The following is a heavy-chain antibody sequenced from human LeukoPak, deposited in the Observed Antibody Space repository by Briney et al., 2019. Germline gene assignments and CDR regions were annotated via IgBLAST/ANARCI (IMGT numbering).Heavy chain of an antibody. D-gene: IGHD2-2*01. CDR3: TSFSGYCSSTSCPIGAFDI. CDR1: GFTFSGSA. J-gene: IGHJ3*02. V-gene: IGHV3-73*01. CDR2: IRSKANSYAT. Sequence: GGSLKLSCAASGFTFSGSAMHWVRQASGKGLEWVGRIRSKANSYATAYAVSVKGRFTISRDDSKNTAYLQMNSLKTEDTAVYYCTSFSGYCSSTSCPIGAFDIWGQGTMVTVSS.